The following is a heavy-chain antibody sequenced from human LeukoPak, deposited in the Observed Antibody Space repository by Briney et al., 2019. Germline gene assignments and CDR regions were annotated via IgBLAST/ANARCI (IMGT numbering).Heavy chain of an antibody. D-gene: IGHD5-18*01. V-gene: IGHV3-23*01. CDR3: ARDPTAMITPRFDY. J-gene: IGHJ4*02. CDR2: ITSSDRT. CDR1: GFTFSSYA. Sequence: GGSLRLSCAASGFTFSSYAVAWVRQAPGKGLEWVSSITSSDRTYYADSVKGRFTISRDNSKNTLYMEMTSLRAEDTAVYYCARDPTAMITPRFDYWGQGTLVTVSS.